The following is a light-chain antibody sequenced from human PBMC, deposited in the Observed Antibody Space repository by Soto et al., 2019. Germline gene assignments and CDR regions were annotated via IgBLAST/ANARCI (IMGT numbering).Light chain of an antibody. CDR1: SSDVGGYNY. Sequence: QSALTQPASVSGSPGQSITISCTGTSSDVGGYNYVSWYQQHPGKAPKLMIYDVSNRPSGVSNRFSGSKSGNTASLTISGHQAEDEADYYCSSYTSSRVFGGGTTVTVL. CDR3: SSYTSSRV. V-gene: IGLV2-14*01. J-gene: IGLJ3*02. CDR2: DVS.